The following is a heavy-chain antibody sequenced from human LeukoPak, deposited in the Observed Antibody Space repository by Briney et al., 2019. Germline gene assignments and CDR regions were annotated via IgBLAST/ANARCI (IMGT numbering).Heavy chain of an antibody. Sequence: GSLRLSCAASGFSFSGYAVHWLRQAPGKGLEWVAFMSNDGTNIYYADSVKGRFTISRDISKNTVYLQMNTLRPEDTAVYYCARGNGPGAYLIDYWGQGTLVTVSS. CDR1: GFSFSGYA. V-gene: IGHV3-30-3*01. CDR2: MSNDGTNI. J-gene: IGHJ4*02. CDR3: ARGNGPGAYLIDY. D-gene: IGHD3-10*01.